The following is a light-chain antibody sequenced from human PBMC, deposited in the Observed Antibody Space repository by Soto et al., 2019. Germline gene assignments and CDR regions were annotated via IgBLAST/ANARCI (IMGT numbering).Light chain of an antibody. J-gene: IGLJ2*01. CDR3: CSYSGSSTSGGL. CDR2: EGS. V-gene: IGLV2-23*01. CDR1: SSDVGSYNL. Sequence: QSALTQPASVSGSPGQSITISCTGTSSDVGSYNLVSWYQQHPGKAPKLMIYEGSKRPSGVSNRFSGSKSGNTASLTISGLQAEDEADYYCCSYSGSSTSGGLFGGGTKLTVL.